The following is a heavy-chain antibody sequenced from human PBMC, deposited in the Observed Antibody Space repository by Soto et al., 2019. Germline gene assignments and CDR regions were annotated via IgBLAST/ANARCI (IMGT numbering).Heavy chain of an antibody. Sequence: GVSLRLSCAASGFTFSSDAMSWVRQAPGKGLEWVSAISGSGGSTYYADSVKGRFTISRDNSKNTLYLQMNSLRAEDTAVYYCAKDLRYYGSGSYCEFDYWGQGTLVTVSS. D-gene: IGHD3-10*01. CDR3: AKDLRYYGSGSYCEFDY. CDR1: GFTFSSDA. V-gene: IGHV3-23*01. CDR2: ISGSGGST. J-gene: IGHJ4*02.